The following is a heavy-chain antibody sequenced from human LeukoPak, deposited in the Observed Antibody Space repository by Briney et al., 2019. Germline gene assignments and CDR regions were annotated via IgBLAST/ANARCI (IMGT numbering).Heavy chain of an antibody. CDR3: ARAVAPLAAAADY. V-gene: IGHV1-46*01. Sequence: KFQGRVTMTRDTSTSTVLIELSSLRSEDTALYYCARAVAPLAAAADYWGQGTLVTVSS. D-gene: IGHD6-13*01. J-gene: IGHJ4*02.